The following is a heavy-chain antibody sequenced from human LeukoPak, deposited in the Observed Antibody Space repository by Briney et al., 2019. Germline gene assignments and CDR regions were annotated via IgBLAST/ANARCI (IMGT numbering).Heavy chain of an antibody. CDR1: GDSIRSYY. CDR2: LYDSGST. CDR3: ARAGGGYPFDY. D-gene: IGHD2-15*01. Sequence: SETLSLTCTVSGDSIRSYYWSWIRQPPGKGLEWIGYLYDSGSTNYNPSLKSRVTISVDTSKNQFSLKLSSVTAADTAVYYCARAGGGYPFDYWGQGTRVTVSS. V-gene: IGHV4-59*01. J-gene: IGHJ4*02.